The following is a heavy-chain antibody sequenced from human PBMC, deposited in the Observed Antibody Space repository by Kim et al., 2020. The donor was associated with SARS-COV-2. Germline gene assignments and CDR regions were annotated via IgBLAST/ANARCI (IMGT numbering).Heavy chain of an antibody. CDR3: ARAYRSGWAYFDY. J-gene: IGHJ4*02. Sequence: YEDSVKGLFTIASDNAMNSLYLQMNTLRAEDTAVYYCARAYRSGWAYFDYWGQGTLVTVSS. V-gene: IGHV3-21*01. D-gene: IGHD6-19*01.